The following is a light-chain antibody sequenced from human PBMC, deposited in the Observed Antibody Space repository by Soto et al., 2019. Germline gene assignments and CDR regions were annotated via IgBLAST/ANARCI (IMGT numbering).Light chain of an antibody. CDR1: QSVSSN. CDR2: GAS. V-gene: IGKV3-15*01. Sequence: IVMTQSPATLSVSPGERAPLCCRASQSVSSNLAWYQQRPGQAPRLLIYGASTRATGIPARFSGSGSGTDFTLTISSLQSEDFAVYYCQQYNKWPPWTFGQGTKVEIK. J-gene: IGKJ1*01. CDR3: QQYNKWPPWT.